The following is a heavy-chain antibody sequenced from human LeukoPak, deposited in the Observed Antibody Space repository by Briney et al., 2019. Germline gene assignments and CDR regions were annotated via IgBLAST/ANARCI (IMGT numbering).Heavy chain of an antibody. J-gene: IGHJ4*02. Sequence: PGGSLRLSCAASGFTVSSNEMSWVRQAPGKGLEWVANIKIDGSEKNYVDSVKGRFTISRDNAKNSLYLQMNSLRAEDTAVYYCVKYGGDLGVAFDCWGQGTLVTVSS. V-gene: IGHV3-7*01. CDR2: IKIDGSEK. D-gene: IGHD2-21*01. CDR1: GFTVSSNE. CDR3: VKYGGDLGVAFDC.